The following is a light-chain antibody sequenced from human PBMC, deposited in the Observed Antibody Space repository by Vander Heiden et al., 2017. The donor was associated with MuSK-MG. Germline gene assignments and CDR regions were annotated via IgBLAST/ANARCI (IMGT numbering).Light chain of an antibody. Sequence: QAVVTQEPSLTVSPGRPVTLTCGSSTGAVTSDHYPYWFQQKPGQAPRTLIYDTSNKHSWTPARFSGSLLGGKAALTLSGAQPEDEADYYCLLSYSDARPGVFGGGTKLTVL. CDR3: LLSYSDARPGV. CDR1: TGAVTSDHY. J-gene: IGLJ3*02. CDR2: DTS. V-gene: IGLV7-46*01.